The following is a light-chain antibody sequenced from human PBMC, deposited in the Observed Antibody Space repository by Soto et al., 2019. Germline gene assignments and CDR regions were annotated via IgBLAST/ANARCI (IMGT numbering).Light chain of an antibody. V-gene: IGKV3-20*01. J-gene: IGKJ5*01. CDR2: GAS. CDR3: QQYKSWPPIT. Sequence: EIVLTQSPGTLSLSPGERVTLSCRASQSFSGNYLTWYQHKPGQAPRLLIYGASIRATGIPDRFSGSGSGTDFTLTISRLEPEDYAVYYCQQYKSWPPITFGQGTRLEIK. CDR1: QSFSGNY.